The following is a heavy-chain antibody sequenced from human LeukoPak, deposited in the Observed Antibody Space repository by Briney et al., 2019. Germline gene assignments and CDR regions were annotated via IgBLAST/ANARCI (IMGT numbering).Heavy chain of an antibody. Sequence: ASVKVSCKASGYTFTGYYMHLVRQAPGQGLEWMGRINPNSGGTNYAQKFQGRVTMTRDTSISTAYMELSRLRSDDTAVYYCARDRTHYYDSSGHQGYWGQGTLVTVSS. CDR2: INPNSGGT. CDR1: GYTFTGYY. D-gene: IGHD3-22*01. V-gene: IGHV1-2*06. J-gene: IGHJ4*02. CDR3: ARDRTHYYDSSGHQGY.